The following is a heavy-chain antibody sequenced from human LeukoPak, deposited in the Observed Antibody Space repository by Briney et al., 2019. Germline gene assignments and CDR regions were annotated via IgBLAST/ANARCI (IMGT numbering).Heavy chain of an antibody. J-gene: IGHJ6*03. CDR3: ARTKYGGHSIYYYYLNV. CDR1: GDSISSYY. D-gene: IGHD4-23*01. Sequence: SETLSLTCTVSGDSISSYYWSWIRQPPGKGLEYIGHIYYNGDSNYKPSLKSRVTISVDTSKSQFSLQLRSVTTADTAVYYCARTKYGGHSIYYYYLNVWGKGTTVTVSS. V-gene: IGHV4-59*01. CDR2: IYYNGDS.